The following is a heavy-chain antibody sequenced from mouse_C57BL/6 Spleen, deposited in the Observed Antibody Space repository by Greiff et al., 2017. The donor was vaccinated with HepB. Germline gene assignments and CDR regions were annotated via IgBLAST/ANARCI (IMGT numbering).Heavy chain of an antibody. J-gene: IGHJ4*01. CDR2: IDPSDSYT. Sequence: QVQLQQSGAELVRPGTSVKLSCKASGYTFTSYWMHWVKQRPGQGLEWIGVIDPSDSYTNYNQKFKGKATLTVDTSSSTAYMQLSSLTSEDSAVYYCARREFFAWDQGTSVTVSS. CDR1: GYTFTSYW. CDR3: ARREFFA. V-gene: IGHV1-59*01.